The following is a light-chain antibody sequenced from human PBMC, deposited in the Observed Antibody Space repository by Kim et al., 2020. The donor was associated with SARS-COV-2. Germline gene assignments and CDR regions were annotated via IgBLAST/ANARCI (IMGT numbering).Light chain of an antibody. CDR1: QSVRSN. J-gene: IGKJ1*01. V-gene: IGKV3-15*01. CDR2: SAS. CDR3: QQCDNWWT. Sequence: EIVMTQSPATLSVSPGERATLSCRASQSVRSNLTWYQQKPGQAPRLLLYSASTRAAGVPARFCGSGSGTVFTLTISNQQSEDFAVYYCQQCDNWWTFGQGTKVDIK.